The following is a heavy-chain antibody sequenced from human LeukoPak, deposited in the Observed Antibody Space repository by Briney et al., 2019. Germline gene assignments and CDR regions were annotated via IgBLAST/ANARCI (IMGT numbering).Heavy chain of an antibody. D-gene: IGHD3-10*01. V-gene: IGHV4-34*01. J-gene: IGHJ3*02. CDR1: GGSFSGYY. Sequence: PSETLSLTCAVYGGSFSGYYWSWIRQPPGKGLEGIGEINHSGSTNYNPSLKSRVTISVDTSKNHFSLTLSSVTAADTAVYYCARSDGYGLVGIWGQGTMVTVSS. CDR2: INHSGST. CDR3: ARSDGYGLVGI.